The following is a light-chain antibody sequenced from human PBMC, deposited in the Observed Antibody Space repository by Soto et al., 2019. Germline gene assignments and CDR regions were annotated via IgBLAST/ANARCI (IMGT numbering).Light chain of an antibody. Sequence: QSALTQPPSVSRSPGQSVIISCTGTSSDVGTYNRVSWYQQPPGTAPKLMIFEVNNRPAGVPDRFSGSKSGNTASLTISGRQAEDEAVYYCSSYTSSSTYVFGTGTKLTVL. CDR2: EVN. V-gene: IGLV2-18*02. CDR1: SSDVGTYNR. J-gene: IGLJ1*01. CDR3: SSYTSSSTYV.